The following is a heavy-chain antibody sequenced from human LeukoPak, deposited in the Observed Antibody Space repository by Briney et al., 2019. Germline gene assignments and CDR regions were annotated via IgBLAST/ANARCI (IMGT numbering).Heavy chain of an antibody. Sequence: PSETLSLTCTVSGGSISSSSYYWGWIRQPPGKGLEWIGSIYYSGSTYYNPSLKSRVTISVDTSKNQFSLKLSSVTAADTAVYYCARVVLWFGELFVPSYNWFDPWGQGTLVTVSS. V-gene: IGHV4-39*07. D-gene: IGHD3-10*01. CDR2: IYYSGST. CDR1: GGSISSSSYY. J-gene: IGHJ5*02. CDR3: ARVVLWFGELFVPSYNWFDP.